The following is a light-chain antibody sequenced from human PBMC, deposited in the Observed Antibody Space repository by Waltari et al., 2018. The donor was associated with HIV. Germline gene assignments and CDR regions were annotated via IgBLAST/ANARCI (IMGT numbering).Light chain of an antibody. CDR3: TSYAGNNLV. Sequence: QSVLTQPPSASGTPGQRVTISCSGSSSNIGSYYVYWYQQLPGTAPKLLIYRNNQRPSGVPDRFSGSKSGNTASLTVSGLQAEDEADYYCTSYAGNNLVFGGGTKMTVL. J-gene: IGLJ2*01. CDR2: RNN. V-gene: IGLV1-47*01. CDR1: SSNIGSYY.